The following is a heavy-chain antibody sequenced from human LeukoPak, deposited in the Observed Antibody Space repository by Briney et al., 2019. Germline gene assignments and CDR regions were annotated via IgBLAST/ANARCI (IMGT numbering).Heavy chain of an antibody. V-gene: IGHV1-24*01. CDR3: ATSAGVDFWSGYTKPSLYYYGMDV. J-gene: IGHJ6*02. CDR2: FDPEDGET. CDR1: GYTLTELS. Sequence: GASVKVSCKVSGYTLTELSMHWVRQAPGKGLEWMGGFDPEDGETIYAQKFQGRVTMTEDTSTDTAYMELSSLRSEDTAVYYCATSAGVDFWSGYTKPSLYYYGMDVWGQGTTVTVSS. D-gene: IGHD3-3*01.